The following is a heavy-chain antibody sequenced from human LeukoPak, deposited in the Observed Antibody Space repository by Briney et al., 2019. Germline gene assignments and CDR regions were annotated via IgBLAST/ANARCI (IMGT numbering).Heavy chain of an antibody. CDR3: ARDTLSWFDP. Sequence: PSETLSLTCTVSGGSISSYYWSWLRQPAGKGLEWIGRIYTSGSANYNPSLKSRLTMSVDTSKNQFPLKLSSVTAADTAVYYCARDTLSWFDPWGQGTLVTVSS. V-gene: IGHV4-4*07. CDR1: GGSISSYY. J-gene: IGHJ5*02. D-gene: IGHD2/OR15-2a*01. CDR2: IYTSGSA.